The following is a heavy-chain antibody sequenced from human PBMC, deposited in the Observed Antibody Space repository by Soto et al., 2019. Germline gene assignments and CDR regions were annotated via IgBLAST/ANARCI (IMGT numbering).Heavy chain of an antibody. CDR1: GFTFDTYG. V-gene: IGHV3-30*18. J-gene: IGHJ4*02. Sequence: QVQLVESGGGVVQPGKSLRLSCAASGFTFDTYGMHWVRQAPGKGLEWVAAISYDGSDNYYADSVRGRFTISRDNSKNTLDLQRNSLRAEDTAVYYCAKGGAPSRCCSGGRCYGVFDKWGQGDLVTVSS. D-gene: IGHD2-15*01. CDR2: ISYDGSDN. CDR3: AKGGAPSRCCSGGRCYGVFDK.